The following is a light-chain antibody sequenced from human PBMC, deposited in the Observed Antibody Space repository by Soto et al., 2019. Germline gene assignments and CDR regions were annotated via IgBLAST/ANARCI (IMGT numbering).Light chain of an antibody. Sequence: DIGLTQSPGTLSLSPGERATLSCRASQTVSSSSLAWYQQKPGQSPSLLIFGASTRAAGFPDRFSGSGSGTDFSLTISRLEPEDFAVYYCQQYGSSPRTFGQGTKVQIK. CDR1: QTVSSSS. CDR2: GAS. CDR3: QQYGSSPRT. V-gene: IGKV3-20*01. J-gene: IGKJ1*01.